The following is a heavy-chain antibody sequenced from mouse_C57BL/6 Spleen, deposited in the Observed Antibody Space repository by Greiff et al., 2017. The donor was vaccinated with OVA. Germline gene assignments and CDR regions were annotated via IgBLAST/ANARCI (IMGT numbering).Heavy chain of an antibody. J-gene: IGHJ4*01. CDR1: GFTFSDSG. CDR3: ARPGYYGSSLYAMDY. D-gene: IGHD1-1*01. V-gene: IGHV5-17*01. Sequence: LVASGGGLVKPGGSLQLSCAASGFTFSDSGMHWVRQAPEKGLEWVAYISSGSSTIYYADTVKGRFTISRDNAKNTLFLQMTSLRSEDTAMYYCARPGYYGSSLYAMDYWGQGTSVTVSS. CDR2: ISSGSSTI.